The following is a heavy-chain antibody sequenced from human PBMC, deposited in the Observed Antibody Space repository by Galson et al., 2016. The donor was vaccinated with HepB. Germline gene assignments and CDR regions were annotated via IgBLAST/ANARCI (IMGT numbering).Heavy chain of an antibody. CDR1: GGSISSYY. CDR3: ATGSYPHAFDI. CDR2: IYYIGTT. V-gene: IGHV4-59*01. Sequence: SETLSLTCTVSGGSISSYYWSWIRQPPGKGLQYIGYIYYIGTTKYNPSLTSRVTMSIDMSKSQFSLELTSVTAADTAVYYCATGSYPHAFDIWGQGTMVTVSS. D-gene: IGHD3-10*01. J-gene: IGHJ3*02.